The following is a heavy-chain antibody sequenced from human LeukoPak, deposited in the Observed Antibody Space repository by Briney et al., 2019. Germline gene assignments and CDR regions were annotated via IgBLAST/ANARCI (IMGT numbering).Heavy chain of an antibody. V-gene: IGHV4-59*01. Sequence: NTSETLSLTCTVSGGSISSYYWSWIRQPPGKGLEWIGYIYYSGSTNYNPSLKSRVTISVDTSKNQFSLKLSSVTAADTAVYYCARGLAPLGNFDYWGQGTLVIVSS. D-gene: IGHD1-14*01. CDR1: GGSISSYY. CDR3: ARGLAPLGNFDY. CDR2: IYYSGST. J-gene: IGHJ4*02.